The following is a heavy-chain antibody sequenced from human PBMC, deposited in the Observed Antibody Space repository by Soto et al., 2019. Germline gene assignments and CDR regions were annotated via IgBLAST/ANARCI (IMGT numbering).Heavy chain of an antibody. CDR1: GGSIRPYY. J-gene: IGHJ4*01. V-gene: IGHV4-59*01. CDR3: ARASYYSDSFCYFIDY. Sequence: SETLSLTCTVSGGSIRPYYWSWIRQAPGKGLELIAYIYYSGSTNYNPSLKSRVSISVDTSKNPCSLKLSSVTAADTAVYYCARASYYSDSFCYFIDYWGRRTLVPVS. D-gene: IGHD3-22*01. CDR2: IYYSGST.